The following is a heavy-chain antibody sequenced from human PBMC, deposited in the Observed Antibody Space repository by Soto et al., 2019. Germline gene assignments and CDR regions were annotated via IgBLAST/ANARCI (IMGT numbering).Heavy chain of an antibody. CDR2: INHSGST. D-gene: IGHD6-13*01. Sequence: SETLSLTCAVYGGSFNGYHWSWIRQPPGKGLEWMGEINHSGSTNYNPSLKSRATISVDTSKNEFSLKLSSVTAADTAVYYCATSKISFFQSAGPHHVPPGFWGQGTLVTVSS. V-gene: IGHV4-34*01. CDR3: ATSKISFFQSAGPHHVPPGF. CDR1: GGSFNGYH. J-gene: IGHJ4*02.